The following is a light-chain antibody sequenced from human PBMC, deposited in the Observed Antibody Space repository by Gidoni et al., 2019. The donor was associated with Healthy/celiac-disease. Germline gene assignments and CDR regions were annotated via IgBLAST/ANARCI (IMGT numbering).Light chain of an antibody. CDR2: EGS. CDR1: SSDVGRYNL. Sequence: QSALTQPASVSGSPGQSITISCPGTSSDVGRYNLVSWYQQHPGKAPKLMIYEGSKRPSGVSNRCSGSKSGNTASLTISGLQAEDEADYYCCSYAGSSTLVFGGGTKLTVL. V-gene: IGLV2-23*01. CDR3: CSYAGSSTLV. J-gene: IGLJ3*02.